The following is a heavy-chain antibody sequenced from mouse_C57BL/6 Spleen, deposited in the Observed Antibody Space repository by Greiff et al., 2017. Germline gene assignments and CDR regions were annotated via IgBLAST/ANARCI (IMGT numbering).Heavy chain of an antibody. Sequence: VQLQQSGPVLVKPGASVKMSCKASGYTFTDYYMNWVKQSHGKSLEWIGVINPYNGGTSYNQKFKGKATLTVDKSSSTAYMELNSLTSEDSAVYYCARSTTVVALDYWGQGTTLTVSS. V-gene: IGHV1-19*01. J-gene: IGHJ2*01. CDR2: INPYNGGT. CDR1: GYTFTDYY. CDR3: ARSTTVVALDY. D-gene: IGHD1-1*01.